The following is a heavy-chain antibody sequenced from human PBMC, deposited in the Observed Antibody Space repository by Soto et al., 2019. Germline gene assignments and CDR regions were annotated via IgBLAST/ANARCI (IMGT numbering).Heavy chain of an antibody. Sequence: QVQLAQSGAEVKKPGASVKVSCTASGYSFTGYYIHWVRQAPGEGLEWMGWINPNTGRTIYAQKFQGRVTMTMDTSITTAYMELSGLTSDDTAVYYCASSTPSVGLVRSFDYWGQGTLVTVSS. D-gene: IGHD3-9*01. J-gene: IGHJ4*02. CDR1: GYSFTGYY. V-gene: IGHV1-2*02. CDR2: INPNTGRT. CDR3: ASSTPSVGLVRSFDY.